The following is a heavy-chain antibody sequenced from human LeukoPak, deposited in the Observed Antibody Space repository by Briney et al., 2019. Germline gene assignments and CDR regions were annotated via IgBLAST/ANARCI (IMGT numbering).Heavy chain of an antibody. V-gene: IGHV3-66*01. D-gene: IGHD1-26*01. CDR2: IYSGGST. CDR1: GFTVSSNY. J-gene: IGHJ4*02. CDR3: ARVSIVGATDHFDY. Sequence: GGSLRLSCAASGFTVSSNYMSWVRQAPGKGLEWVSVIYSGGSTYYADSVKGRFTISRDNSKNTLYLQMNSLRAEDTAVYYCARVSIVGATDHFDYWGQGTLVTVSS.